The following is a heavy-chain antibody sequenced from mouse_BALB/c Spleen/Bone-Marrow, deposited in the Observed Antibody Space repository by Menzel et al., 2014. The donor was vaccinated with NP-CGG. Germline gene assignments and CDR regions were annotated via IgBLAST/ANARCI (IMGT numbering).Heavy chain of an antibody. Sequence: EVHLVESGGGLVKPGGSLKLSCAASGFTFSDYYMYWVRQTPEKRLEWVATISDGGSYTYYPDSVKGRFTISRDNAKNNLYLQKMSRKYYDTAMYYCARRGSYFDYWCEGATLTVSS. CDR3: ARRGSYFDY. CDR2: ISDGGSYT. V-gene: IGHV5-4*02. CDR1: GFTFSDYY. J-gene: IGHJ2*01. D-gene: IGHD1-1*01.